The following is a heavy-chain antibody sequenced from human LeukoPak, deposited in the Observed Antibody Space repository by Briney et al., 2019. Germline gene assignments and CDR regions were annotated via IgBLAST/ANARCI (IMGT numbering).Heavy chain of an antibody. Sequence: RSETPSLTCAVYGGFFSAYYLTWVRPSPQKGVEWIGEISHNRSTNYNPSLKSRVTISVDTSKNQFSLNLRSLTAADTAVYYCAKRGVTGTTGGWGQGTPVTVSS. D-gene: IGHD1-7*01. J-gene: IGHJ4*02. CDR3: AKRGVTGTTGG. V-gene: IGHV4-34*01. CDR2: ISHNRST. CDR1: GGFFSAYY.